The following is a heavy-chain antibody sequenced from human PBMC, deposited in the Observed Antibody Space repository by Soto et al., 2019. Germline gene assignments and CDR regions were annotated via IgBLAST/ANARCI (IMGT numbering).Heavy chain of an antibody. CDR3: ATPSTQLWSRYHNYYYAMDV. CDR2: IKSKTDGGTT. D-gene: IGHD5-18*01. CDR1: AFTFSNAW. Sequence: KSGGSLRLSCAASAFTFSNAWMSWVRQGPGKGLEWVARIKSKTDGGTTDYAAPVKGRFTISRDDSKNTLYLQMNGLKAEDTAVYYCATPSTQLWSRYHNYYYAMDVWGQGTTVTVS. V-gene: IGHV3-15*01. J-gene: IGHJ6*02.